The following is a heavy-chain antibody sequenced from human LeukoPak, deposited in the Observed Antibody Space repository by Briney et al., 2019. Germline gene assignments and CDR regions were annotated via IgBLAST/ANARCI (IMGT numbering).Heavy chain of an antibody. CDR1: GFTFSNYE. CDR3: ARDHYYDRSGYYVPGAFDI. J-gene: IGHJ3*02. V-gene: IGHV3-48*03. CDR2: ISSSGSTI. Sequence: PGGSLRLSCAASGFTFSNYEMNWVRQAPGKGLEWVSYISSSGSTIYYADSVKGRFTISRDNAKNSLYLQMNSLRAEDTAVYYCARDHYYDRSGYYVPGAFDIWGQGAMVTVSS. D-gene: IGHD3-22*01.